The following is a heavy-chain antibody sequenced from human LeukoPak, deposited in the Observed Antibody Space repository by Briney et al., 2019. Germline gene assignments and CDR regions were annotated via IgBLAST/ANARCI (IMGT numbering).Heavy chain of an antibody. D-gene: IGHD1-1*01. V-gene: IGHV3-23*01. Sequence: GGSLRLSCAASGFTFSSYAMSWVRQAPGKGLEWVSAISGSGGSTYYADSVKGRFTISRDNSKNTLYLQMNSLRAEDTAVYYCARSQSSVQLERQNWFDPWGQGTLVTVSS. CDR1: GFTFSSYA. CDR2: ISGSGGST. CDR3: ARSQSSVQLERQNWFDP. J-gene: IGHJ5*02.